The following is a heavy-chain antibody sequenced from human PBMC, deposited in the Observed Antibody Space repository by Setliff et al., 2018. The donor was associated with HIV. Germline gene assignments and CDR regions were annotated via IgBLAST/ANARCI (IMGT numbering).Heavy chain of an antibody. V-gene: IGHV3-30*04. CDR3: ASIELAAMVPVDY. CDR1: GFTFSRYG. CDR2: ISYDGSKK. D-gene: IGHD5-18*01. Sequence: GGSLRLSCAASGFTFSRYGMHWVRQAPGKGLEWVAFISYDGSKKYYADSVKGRFTISRDNAKNSLFLQMNSLRAEDTAVYYCASIELAAMVPVDYWGQGTLVTVSS. J-gene: IGHJ4*02.